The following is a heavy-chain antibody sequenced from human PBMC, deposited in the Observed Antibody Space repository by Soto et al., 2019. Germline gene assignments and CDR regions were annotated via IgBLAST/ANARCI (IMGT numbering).Heavy chain of an antibody. CDR2: IYYSGST. CDR1: GGSISSYY. CDR3: ARSPITYDFWSGYPPDYYYYGMDV. V-gene: IGHV4-59*01. J-gene: IGHJ6*02. D-gene: IGHD3-3*01. Sequence: TXVTLCLTCTVSGGSISSYYWSWIRQPPGKGLEWIGYIYYSGSTNYNPSLKSRVTISVDTSKNQFSLKLSSVTAADTAVYYCARSPITYDFWSGYPPDYYYYGMDVWGQGTTVTVSS.